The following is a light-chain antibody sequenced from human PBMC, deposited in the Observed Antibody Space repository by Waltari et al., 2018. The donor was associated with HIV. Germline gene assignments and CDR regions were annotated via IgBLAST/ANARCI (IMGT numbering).Light chain of an antibody. CDR1: QDIGNS. Sequence: DIQMTQLPSSLSASVGDRVTISCRATQDIGNSVAWYQQRPGEVPKLLVYGGSTRQRGVASRITGSGSGTEFSLAISSLQPEDFATYFCHQYFSDPFTFGGGTKVEI. CDR2: GGS. J-gene: IGKJ4*01. CDR3: HQYFSDPFT. V-gene: IGKV1-NL1*01.